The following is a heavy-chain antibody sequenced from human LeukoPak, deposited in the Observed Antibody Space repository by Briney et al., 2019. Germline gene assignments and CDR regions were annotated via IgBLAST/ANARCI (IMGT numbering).Heavy chain of an antibody. CDR3: ARDYERFYGSGSYHPVAFDI. D-gene: IGHD3-10*01. CDR2: IIPIFGTV. V-gene: IGHV1-69*13. J-gene: IGHJ3*02. Sequence: SVKVSCKASGGTFSSYAISWVRQAPGQGLEWMGGIIPIFGTVNYAQKFQGRVTITADESTSTAYMELSSLRSEDTAVYYCARDYERFYGSGSYHPVAFDIWGQGTMVTVSS. CDR1: GGTFSSYA.